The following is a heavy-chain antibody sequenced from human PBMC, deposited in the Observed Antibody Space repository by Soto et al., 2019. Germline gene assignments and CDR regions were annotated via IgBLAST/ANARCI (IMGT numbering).Heavy chain of an antibody. V-gene: IGHV3-11*01. CDR2: IGPYGTSI. D-gene: IGHD3-3*01. Sequence: GGSLRLSCAASGFSFRDYFMSWIRQAPGKGLEWVSYIGPYGTSIYYADSVKGRFTISRDYAKKSLYLHMNSLRAEDTAVYYCARDDYTYGVYWGQGSLVTVSS. CDR3: ARDDYTYGVY. J-gene: IGHJ4*02. CDR1: GFSFRDYF.